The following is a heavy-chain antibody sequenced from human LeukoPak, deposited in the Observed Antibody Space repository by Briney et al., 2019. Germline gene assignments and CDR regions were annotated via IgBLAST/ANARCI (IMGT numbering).Heavy chain of an antibody. Sequence: GGSLRLSCAPYGFIVSTYDINWVRQAPGKGLEWVSFISRSGDTIYYEDSVKGRFTVYTDHAKNSLCLQKNSLRAEDTAVYYCARERAGELSDFWGQGVLVTVSS. CDR2: ISRSGDTI. D-gene: IGHD3-10*01. V-gene: IGHV3-48*03. CDR3: ARERAGELSDF. CDR1: GFIVSTYD. J-gene: IGHJ4*02.